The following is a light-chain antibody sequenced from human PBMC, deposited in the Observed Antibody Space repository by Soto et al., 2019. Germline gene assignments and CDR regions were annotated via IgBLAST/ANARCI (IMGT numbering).Light chain of an antibody. J-gene: IGLJ3*02. CDR2: LNSDGSH. CDR1: SGHSNYA. CDR3: QTWGSGIHWV. V-gene: IGLV4-69*01. Sequence: QLVLTQSPSASASLGASVKLTCTLSSGHSNYAIAWHQQQPEKGPRYLMKLNSDGSHTKGDGIPDRFSGSSSGAERYLTISNLQSEDEADYYCQTWGSGIHWVFGGGTKLTVL.